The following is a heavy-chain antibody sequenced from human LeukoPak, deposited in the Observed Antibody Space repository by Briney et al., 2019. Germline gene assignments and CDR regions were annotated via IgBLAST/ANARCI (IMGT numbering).Heavy chain of an antibody. CDR3: ARGPRAPIVVVPAAFQRAFDI. J-gene: IGHJ3*02. D-gene: IGHD2-2*01. CDR1: GGSFSGYY. V-gene: IGHV4-34*01. CDR2: INHSGST. Sequence: SETLSLTCAVYGGSFSGYYWSWIRQPPGKGLEWMGEINHSGSTNYNPSLKSRVTISVDTSKNQFSLKLSSVTAADTAVYYCARGPRAPIVVVPAAFQRAFDIWGQGTMVTVSS.